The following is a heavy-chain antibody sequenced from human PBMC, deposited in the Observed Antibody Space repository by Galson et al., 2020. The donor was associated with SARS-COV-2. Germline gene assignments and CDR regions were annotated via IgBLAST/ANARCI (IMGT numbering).Heavy chain of an antibody. Sequence: GESLKISCAASGFTFSNAWMSWVRQAPGKGLEWVGRIKSKTDGGTTDYAAPVKGRFTISRDDSKNTLYLQMNSLKTEDTAVYYCTTGDSWELRLIDYWGQGTLVTVSS. CDR3: TTGDSWELRLIDY. CDR1: GFTFSNAW. CDR2: IKSKTDGGTT. V-gene: IGHV3-15*01. J-gene: IGHJ4*02. D-gene: IGHD1-26*01.